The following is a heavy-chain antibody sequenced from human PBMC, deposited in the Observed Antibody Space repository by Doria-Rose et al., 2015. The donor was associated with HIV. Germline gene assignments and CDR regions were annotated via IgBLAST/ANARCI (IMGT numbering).Heavy chain of an antibody. CDR3: AKAPIIGPKYYFYMDV. CDR2: ISLDSGAK. J-gene: IGHJ6*03. D-gene: IGHD3-3*01. V-gene: IGHV3-9*01. CDR1: GFSFESYA. Sequence: VQLVQSGGGLVQPGRSLRLSCVGSGFSFESYAMHWVRLAPGKGLEWVAGISLDSGAKGNADSVEGRFTISRDNAKKSVYLEMRSLRPKDTAFYYCAKAPIIGPKYYFYMDVWGKGTSVTVSS.